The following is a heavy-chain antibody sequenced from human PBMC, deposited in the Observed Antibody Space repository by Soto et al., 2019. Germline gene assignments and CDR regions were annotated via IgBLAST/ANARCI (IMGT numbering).Heavy chain of an antibody. Sequence: GGSLRLSCAASGFTFSSYAMSWVHQAPGKGLEWVSAISGSGRSTYYAESVKGRFTISRDNSKNTLYLQMNSLRAEDTAVYYCAKKTLLPGDYGDSGGAFDIWGQGTMVTVSS. CDR1: GFTFSSYA. J-gene: IGHJ3*02. V-gene: IGHV3-23*01. CDR2: ISGSGRST. D-gene: IGHD4-17*01. CDR3: AKKTLLPGDYGDSGGAFDI.